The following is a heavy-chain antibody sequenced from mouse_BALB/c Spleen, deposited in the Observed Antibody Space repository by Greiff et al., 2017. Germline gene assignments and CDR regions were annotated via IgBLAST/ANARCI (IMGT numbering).Heavy chain of an antibody. CDR1: GFTFSDYY. J-gene: IGHJ4*01. Sequence: EVQGVESGGGLVKPGGSLKLSCAASGFTFSDYYMYWVRQTPEKRLEWVATISDGGSYTYYPDSVKGRFTISRDNAKNNLYLQMSSLKSEDTAMYYCARDGSSYAMDYWGQGTSVTVSS. V-gene: IGHV5-4*02. D-gene: IGHD1-1*01. CDR2: ISDGGSYT. CDR3: ARDGSSYAMDY.